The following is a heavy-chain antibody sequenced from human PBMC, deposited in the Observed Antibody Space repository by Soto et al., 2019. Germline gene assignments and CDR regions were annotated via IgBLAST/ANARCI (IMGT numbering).Heavy chain of an antibody. J-gene: IGHJ5*02. V-gene: IGHV1-69*13. CDR3: ARSPVVPAAIRADNWFDP. CDR2: IIPIFGTA. Sequence: SVKVSCKASGGTFSSYAISWVRQAPGQGLEWMGGIIPIFGTANYAQKFQGRVTITADESTSTAYMELSSLRPEDTAVYYCARSPVVPAAIRADNWFDPWGQGTLVTVSS. D-gene: IGHD2-2*01. CDR1: GGTFSSYA.